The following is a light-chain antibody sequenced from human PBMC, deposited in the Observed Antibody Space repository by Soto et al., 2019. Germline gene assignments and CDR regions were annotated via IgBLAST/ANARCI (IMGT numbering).Light chain of an antibody. CDR3: QQRSDWPST. J-gene: IGKJ4*01. V-gene: IGKV3-11*01. CDR1: ESVSRY. Sequence: EIVLTQSPATLSLSPGNRATLSCRASESVSRYLAWYQQKPGQAPRLLIYDASSRAAGIPARFSGSGSGTDFTLTSTSLAPEDFAVYYCQQRSDWPSTFGGGTKVEIK. CDR2: DAS.